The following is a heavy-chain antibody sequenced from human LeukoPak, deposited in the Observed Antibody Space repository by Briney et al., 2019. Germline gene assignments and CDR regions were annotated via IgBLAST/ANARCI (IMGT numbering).Heavy chain of an antibody. Sequence: GGSLRLSCLASGFTVSTYAMSWVRQAPGKGLEWVSGISGGGGITYYADSVKGRFTISKDNSKNTLSLQMNSLRAEDTAVYYCAKGSTTGTTGGPFDPWGQGALVTVSS. V-gene: IGHV3-23*01. D-gene: IGHD1-1*01. CDR1: GFTVSTYA. J-gene: IGHJ5*02. CDR2: ISGGGGIT. CDR3: AKGSTTGTTGGPFDP.